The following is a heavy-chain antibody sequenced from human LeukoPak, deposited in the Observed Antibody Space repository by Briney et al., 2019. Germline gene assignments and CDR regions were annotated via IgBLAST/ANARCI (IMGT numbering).Heavy chain of an antibody. CDR3: AKDLEELVLFYCYYYMDV. CDR2: ISSSSSYI. J-gene: IGHJ6*03. CDR1: GFTFSSYS. Sequence: GGSLRLSCAASGFTFSSYSMNWVRQAPGKGLEWVSSISSSSSYIYYADSVKGRFTISRDNSKNTLYLQMNSLRAEDTAVYYCAKDLEELVLFYCYYYMDVWGKGTTVTISS. D-gene: IGHD3-16*01. V-gene: IGHV3-21*01.